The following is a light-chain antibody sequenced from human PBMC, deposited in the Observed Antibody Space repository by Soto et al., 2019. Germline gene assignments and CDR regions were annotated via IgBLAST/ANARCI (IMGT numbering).Light chain of an antibody. V-gene: IGKV3-20*01. CDR1: QSVSSSY. CDR3: QQYGSSPRT. CDR2: AAS. Sequence: EIVLTQSPGTLSLSPGERATLSCRASQSVSSSYLGWYQQKPGQAPRPLIYAASSRATGIPDRFSGSGSGTHFTLTISRLEPEDFAVYYCQQYGSSPRTFGQGTKVDIK. J-gene: IGKJ1*01.